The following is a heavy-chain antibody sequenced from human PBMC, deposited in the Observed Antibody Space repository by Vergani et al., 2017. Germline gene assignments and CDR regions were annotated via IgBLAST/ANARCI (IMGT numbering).Heavy chain of an antibody. D-gene: IGHD3-9*01. V-gene: IGHV4-34*01. CDR3: ARRSGIVYDIFSGTQYFFDF. Sequence: QVQLQEWGAGLLKPSETLSLTCAVYGGSFSGYYWGWTRHPPGRGLEWIGSIYRTGRTHFNPSLKSRVTISVDTSNNHFSLRLNSLTAADTAVYYCARRSGIVYDIFSGTQYFFDFWGQGTLVTVSS. CDR2: IYRTGRT. J-gene: IGHJ4*02. CDR1: GGSFSGYY.